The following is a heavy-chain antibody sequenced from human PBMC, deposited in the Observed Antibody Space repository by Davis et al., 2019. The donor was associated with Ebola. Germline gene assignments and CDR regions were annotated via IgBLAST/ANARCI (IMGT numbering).Heavy chain of an antibody. CDR1: GFPFSAYG. Sequence: GGSLRLSCVASGFPFSAYGMHWVRQAPGKGLEWVTVIWYDGNYKYYADSVKGRFTISRDNSKNTLYLQMDSLRVEDTAVYYCARDKSFYYYMDVWGKGTTVTVSS. CDR3: ARDKSFYYYMDV. V-gene: IGHV3-33*01. J-gene: IGHJ6*03. CDR2: IWYDGNYK.